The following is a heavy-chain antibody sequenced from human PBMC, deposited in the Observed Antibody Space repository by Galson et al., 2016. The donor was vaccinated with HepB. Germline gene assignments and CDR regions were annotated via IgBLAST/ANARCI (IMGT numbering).Heavy chain of an antibody. J-gene: IGHJ5*02. CDR2: ISGSDGRT. CDR3: GTESYLKGHSIVVAAPSQT. V-gene: IGHV3-23*01. CDR1: GFTFSSYA. D-gene: IGHD2-15*01. Sequence: SLRLSCAASGFTFSSYAMVWVRQAPGKGLEWISAISGSDGRTYYADSVKGRFTISRDNSKNTVFLEMNSLRAEDTAVYYCGTESYLKGHSIVVAAPSQTWGRGTLVTVSS.